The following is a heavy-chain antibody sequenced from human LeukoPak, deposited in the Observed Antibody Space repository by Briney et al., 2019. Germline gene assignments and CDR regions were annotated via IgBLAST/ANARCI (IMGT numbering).Heavy chain of an antibody. CDR1: GYTFTGYY. CDR3: ASAESRWYSITMIXGAFDI. J-gene: IGHJ3*02. CDR2: INPNSGGT. Sequence: AASVKVSCKASGYTFTGYYMHWVRQAPGQGLEWMGWINPNSGGTNYAQKFQGRVTMTRDTSISTAYMELSRLRSDDTAVYYCASAESRWYSITMIXGAFDIWGQGTMVTVSS. D-gene: IGHD3-22*01. V-gene: IGHV1-2*02.